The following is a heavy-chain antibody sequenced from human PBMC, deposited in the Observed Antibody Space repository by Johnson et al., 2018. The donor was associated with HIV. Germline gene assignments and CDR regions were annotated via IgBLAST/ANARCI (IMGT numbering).Heavy chain of an antibody. CDR2: ISYDGSNK. J-gene: IGHJ3*02. Sequence: QVQLVESGGGLDKPGGSLRVSCAASGFTFSDYSMSWIRQAPGKGLEWVAVISYDGSNKYYADSVKGRFTISRDNSKNTLYLQMNGLRAEDTAVYYCAREGNYYDSSSHAFDIWGQGTMVTVSS. CDR3: AREGNYYDSSSHAFDI. CDR1: GFTFSDYS. D-gene: IGHD3-22*01. V-gene: IGHV3-30-3*01.